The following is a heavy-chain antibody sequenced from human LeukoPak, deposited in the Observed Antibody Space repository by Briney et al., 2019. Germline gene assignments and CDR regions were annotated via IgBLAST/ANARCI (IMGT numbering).Heavy chain of an antibody. V-gene: IGHV4-34*01. D-gene: IGHD6-13*01. J-gene: IGHJ4*02. CDR3: ARDRPGGSSLDY. Sequence: SETLSLTCAVYGGSFSGYYWSWTRQPPGKGLEWIGEINHSGSTNYNPSLKSRVTISVDTSKNQFSLKLSSVTAADTAVYYCARDRPGGSSLDYWGQGTLVTVSS. CDR2: INHSGST. CDR1: GGSFSGYY.